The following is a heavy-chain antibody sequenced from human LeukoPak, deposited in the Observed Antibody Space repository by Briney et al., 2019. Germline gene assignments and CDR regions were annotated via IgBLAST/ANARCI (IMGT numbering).Heavy chain of an antibody. Sequence: GESLQISCKGSGYSFTSYWIGWVRPMPGKGLEWMGIIYPGDSDTRYSPSFQGQVTISADKSISTAYLQWSSLKASDTAMYYCARRRGGYCSGGSCYWFDPWGQGTLVTVSS. V-gene: IGHV5-51*01. D-gene: IGHD2-15*01. CDR2: IYPGDSDT. J-gene: IGHJ5*02. CDR3: ARRRGGYCSGGSCYWFDP. CDR1: GYSFTSYW.